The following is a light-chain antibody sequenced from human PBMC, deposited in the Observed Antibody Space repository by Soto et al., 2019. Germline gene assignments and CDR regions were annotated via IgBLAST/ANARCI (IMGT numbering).Light chain of an antibody. CDR1: SSDVGGYNY. Sequence: QSVLTQPASVSGSPGQAITISCTGTSSDVGGYNYVSWYQQHPGKAPKLMIYDVSNRPSGVSYRFSGSKSGITASLTISGLQAEDEADYYCSSFRTSTTPNYVFGSGTKVTVL. V-gene: IGLV2-14*01. J-gene: IGLJ1*01. CDR3: SSFRTSTTPNYV. CDR2: DVS.